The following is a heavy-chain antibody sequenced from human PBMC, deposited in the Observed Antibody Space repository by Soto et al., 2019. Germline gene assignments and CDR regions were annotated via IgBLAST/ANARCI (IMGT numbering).Heavy chain of an antibody. CDR3: AKDRGDFWSGSDY. Sequence: VGSLRLSCAASGFTFSSYAMSWVRQAPGKGLEWVSAISGGGGSTYYAVSVKGRFTISRDNSKNTLYLQMNSLRAEDTAVYYCAKDRGDFWSGSDYWGQGALVTVSS. CDR1: GFTFSSYA. CDR2: ISGGGGST. D-gene: IGHD3-3*01. V-gene: IGHV3-23*01. J-gene: IGHJ4*02.